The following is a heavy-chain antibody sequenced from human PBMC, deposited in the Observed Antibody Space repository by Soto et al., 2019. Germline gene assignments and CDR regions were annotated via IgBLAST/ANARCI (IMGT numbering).Heavy chain of an antibody. CDR2: ISWNSGHI. V-gene: IGHV3-9*01. CDR3: AKGLGSVTYNSGMDV. Sequence: SLRLSCVASGFTFDDCAMHWVRQVPGKGLEWVSGISWNSGHIGYGDSVKGRFTISRDNAKNSLYLQMNSLRGEDTALYYCAKGLGSVTYNSGMDVWGQGTTVTVSS. J-gene: IGHJ6*02. CDR1: GFTFDDCA. D-gene: IGHD2-21*02.